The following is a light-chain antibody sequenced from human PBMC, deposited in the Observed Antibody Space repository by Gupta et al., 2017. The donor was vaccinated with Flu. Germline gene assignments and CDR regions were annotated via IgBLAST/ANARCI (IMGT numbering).Light chain of an antibody. J-gene: IGKJ1*01. CDR1: QGVTSSY. Sequence: PVTLSLSPGERATLSCRASQGVTSSYLGWYQQKPGQAPRLLIYGASTRASGIPDRFSGGGSGTDFTLTISRLEAEDFAVYYWQQYGSSRLFGQGTKVEIK. V-gene: IGKV3-20*01. CDR2: GAS. CDR3: QQYGSSRL.